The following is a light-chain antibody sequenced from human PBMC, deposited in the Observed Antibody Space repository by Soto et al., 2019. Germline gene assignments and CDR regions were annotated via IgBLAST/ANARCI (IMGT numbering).Light chain of an antibody. CDR1: TSDVGGYNY. Sequence: VLTQPASVSGSPGQSITISCTGTTSDVGGYNYVSWYQQHPGKAPKLLIYEVSNRPSGVSNRFSGSKSGNTASLTISGLQAEDEAAYYCFSYTTSSAPYVFGTGTKVTVL. J-gene: IGLJ1*01. CDR2: EVS. V-gene: IGLV2-14*01. CDR3: FSYTTSSAPYV.